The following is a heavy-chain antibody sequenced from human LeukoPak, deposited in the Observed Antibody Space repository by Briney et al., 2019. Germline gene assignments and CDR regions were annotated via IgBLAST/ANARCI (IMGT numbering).Heavy chain of an antibody. CDR1: GYTFTGYY. D-gene: IGHD5-12*01. CDR2: INPNSGGT. CDR3: AREYSGYDHSYGMDV. J-gene: IGHJ6*02. Sequence: ASVKVSCKASGYTFTGYYMHWVRPAPGQGLEWMGWINPNSGGTNYAQKFQGWVTMTRDTSISTAYMELSGLRSDDTAVYYCAREYSGYDHSYGMDVWGQGTTVTVSS. V-gene: IGHV1-2*04.